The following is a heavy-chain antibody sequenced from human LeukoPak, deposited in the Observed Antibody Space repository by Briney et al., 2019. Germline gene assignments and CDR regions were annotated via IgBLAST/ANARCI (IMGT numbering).Heavy chain of an antibody. D-gene: IGHD6-19*01. J-gene: IGHJ4*02. Sequence: PGGSLRLSCAASGLTFSNYWMSWVRQAPGKGLEWVANIKQDGSEKFYVDSVKGRLTISRDNAKNSLYLRMNSLRVEDTAVYYCARVQGSSGPGIFEYWGQGTLVTVSS. CDR3: ARVQGSSGPGIFEY. CDR2: IKQDGSEK. V-gene: IGHV3-7*01. CDR1: GLTFSNYW.